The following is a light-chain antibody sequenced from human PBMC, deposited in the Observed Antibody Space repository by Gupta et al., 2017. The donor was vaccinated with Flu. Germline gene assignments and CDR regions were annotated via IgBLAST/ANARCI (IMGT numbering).Light chain of an antibody. CDR1: SSDVGNYNL. J-gene: IGLJ2*01. Sequence: QSTPTQPASVSGSPGQSITISCTGTSSDVGNYNLVSWYQHHPGKAPKLMISEGTKRPSGVSNRFSGSKSGNTASLTISGLQAEDEADYYCCSYAGTSTFDVVFGGGTKLTVL. CDR3: CSYAGTSTFDVV. V-gene: IGLV2-23*03. CDR2: EGT.